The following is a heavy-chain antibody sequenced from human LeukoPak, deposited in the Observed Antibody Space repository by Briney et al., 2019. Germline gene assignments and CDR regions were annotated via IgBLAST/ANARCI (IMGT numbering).Heavy chain of an antibody. CDR1: GGSFSGYY. CDR3: ARAGARRYIAVAGSWFDP. J-gene: IGHJ5*02. D-gene: IGHD6-19*01. Sequence: SETLSLTCAVYGGSFSGYYWSWVRQPPGKGLEWIGEINHSGSTNYNPSLKSRVTISVDTSKNQFSLKLSSVTAADTAVYYCARAGARRYIAVAGSWFDPWGQGTLVTVSS. V-gene: IGHV4-34*01. CDR2: INHSGST.